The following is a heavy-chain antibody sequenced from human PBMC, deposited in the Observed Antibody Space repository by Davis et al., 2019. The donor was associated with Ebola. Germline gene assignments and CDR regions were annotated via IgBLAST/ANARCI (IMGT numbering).Heavy chain of an antibody. J-gene: IGHJ4*02. V-gene: IGHV3-23*01. D-gene: IGHD5-12*01. CDR3: AKDQLGRRGIVAY. CDR2: ISGSGDNT. CDR1: GFTFSTYA. Sequence: PGGSLRLSCAASGFTFSTYAMSWVRQAPGKGLEWVSFISGSGDNTYYADSVKGRLTISRDNSKNTLYLQMNSLRAEDTAVYYCAKDQLGRRGIVAYWGQGTLVIVSS.